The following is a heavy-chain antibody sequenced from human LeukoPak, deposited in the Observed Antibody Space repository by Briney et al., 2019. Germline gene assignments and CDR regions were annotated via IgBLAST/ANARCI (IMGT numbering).Heavy chain of an antibody. CDR3: ARGSVVPAATHYYYYGMDV. Sequence: GASVKVSCKASGGTFSSYAISWVRQAPGQGLEWMGRIIPIFGIANYAQKFQGRVTITADKSTSTAYMELSSLRSEDTAVYYCARGSVVPAATHYYYYGMDVWGQGTTVTVPS. J-gene: IGHJ6*02. V-gene: IGHV1-69*04. D-gene: IGHD2-2*01. CDR1: GGTFSSYA. CDR2: IIPIFGIA.